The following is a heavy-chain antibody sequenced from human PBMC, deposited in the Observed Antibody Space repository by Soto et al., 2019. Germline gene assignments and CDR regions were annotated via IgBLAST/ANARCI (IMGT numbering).Heavy chain of an antibody. CDR1: GGSISSYY. CDR3: ARDQWYSYGEYYYYYGMDV. J-gene: IGHJ6*02. CDR2: IYYSGST. Sequence: TSETLSLTCTVSGGSISSYYWSWIRQPPGKGLEWIGYIYYSGSTNYNPSLKSRVTISVDTSKNQFSLRLSSVTAADTAVYYCARDQWYSYGEYYYYYGMDVWGQGTTVTVSS. D-gene: IGHD5-18*01. V-gene: IGHV4-59*01.